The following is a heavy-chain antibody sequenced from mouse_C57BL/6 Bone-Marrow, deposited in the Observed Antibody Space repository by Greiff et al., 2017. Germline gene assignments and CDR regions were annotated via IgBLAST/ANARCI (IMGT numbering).Heavy chain of an antibody. D-gene: IGHD3-3*01. CDR1: GYTFTDYY. V-gene: IGHV1-19*01. CDR2: INPYNGGT. CDR3: ARRRDPYAMDY. Sequence: EVQLQQSGPVLVKPGASVKMSCKASGYTFTDYYMNWVKQSHGKSLEWIGVINPYNGGTSYNQKFKGKATLTVDKSSSTAYMELNSLTSEDSAVYYCARRRDPYAMDYWGQGTSVTVSS. J-gene: IGHJ4*01.